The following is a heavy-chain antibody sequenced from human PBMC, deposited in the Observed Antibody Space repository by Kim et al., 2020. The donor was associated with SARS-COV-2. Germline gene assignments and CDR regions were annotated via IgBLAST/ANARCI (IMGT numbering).Heavy chain of an antibody. Sequence: SATAYAASVKGTCTIARDDSKNTACLQMNSLKAEDTAVYYCTRRGTTVDVWGQGTTVTVSS. J-gene: IGHJ6*02. CDR3: TRRGTTVDV. D-gene: IGHD3-16*01. V-gene: IGHV3-73*01. CDR2: SAT.